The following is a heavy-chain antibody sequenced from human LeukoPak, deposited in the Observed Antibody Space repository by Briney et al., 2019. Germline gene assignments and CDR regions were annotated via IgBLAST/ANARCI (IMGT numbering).Heavy chain of an antibody. CDR1: GGPFSGHY. J-gene: IGHJ4*02. D-gene: IGHD6-13*01. CDR2: IDHSGST. V-gene: IGHV4-34*01. Sequence: PSEPLSLTCAVYGGPFSGHYWSWVRQPPGKGPEWIGEIDHSGSTNYNPSLTSRVTISVDTSKNQFSLKLRSLTAADTAVYYCARVPSSSWPSPDYWGQGTLVTVAS. CDR3: ARVPSSSWPSPDY.